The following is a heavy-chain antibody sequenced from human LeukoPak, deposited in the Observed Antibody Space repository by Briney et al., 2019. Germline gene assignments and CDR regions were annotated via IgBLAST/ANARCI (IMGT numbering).Heavy chain of an antibody. D-gene: IGHD6-19*01. CDR1: GFTFSSYA. J-gene: IGHJ4*02. V-gene: IGHV3-30-3*01. Sequence: GRSLRLSCAASGFTFSSYAMHWVRQAPGKGLEWVAVISYDGSNKYYADSVKGRFTISRDNSKNTLYLQMNSLRAEDTAVYYCARDLSGWYGGPFVYWGQGTLVTVSS. CDR2: ISYDGSNK. CDR3: ARDLSGWYGGPFVY.